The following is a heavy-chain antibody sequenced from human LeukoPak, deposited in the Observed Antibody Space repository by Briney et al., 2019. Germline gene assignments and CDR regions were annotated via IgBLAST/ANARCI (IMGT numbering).Heavy chain of an antibody. CDR2: IYSGGST. CDR3: AREQRTFGGVIVT. D-gene: IGHD3-16*02. V-gene: IGHV3-53*05. CDR1: GFTVSNKY. J-gene: IGHJ5*02. Sequence: GGSLRLSCAASGFTVSNKYMSWVRQAPGRGLEWVSVIYSGGSTYYADSVKGRFSISRDKSKNTLYLQMNSLRAEDTAVYYCAREQRTFGGVIVTWGQGTLVTVSS.